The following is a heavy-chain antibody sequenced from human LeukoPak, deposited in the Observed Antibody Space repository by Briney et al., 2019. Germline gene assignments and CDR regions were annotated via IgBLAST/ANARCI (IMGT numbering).Heavy chain of an antibody. J-gene: IGHJ3*02. Sequence: ASVKVSCKASGYTFISYYIHWVRQAPGQGLEWMGIINPSGGSTRYAQKFQGRVTMTRDTSTGTIYMELSSLRSEDTAVYFCARDSGTVSDAFDIWGQGTRVTVSS. CDR2: INPSGGST. CDR3: ARDSGTVSDAFDI. D-gene: IGHD4-11*01. V-gene: IGHV1-46*01. CDR1: GYTFISYY.